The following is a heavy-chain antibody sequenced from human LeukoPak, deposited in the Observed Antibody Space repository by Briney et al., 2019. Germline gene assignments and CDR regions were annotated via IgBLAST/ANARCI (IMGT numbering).Heavy chain of an antibody. J-gene: IGHJ4*02. Sequence: PGGPLRLSCAASGFTFSDYYMSWLRQAPGKGLEGVSYISSSGSNIYYADSVKGRFTISRDNAKNSLYLQMNSLRAEDTAVYYCARDRLGYGGNPPSYWGQGTLVTVSS. CDR1: GFTFSDYY. CDR3: ARDRLGYGGNPPSY. V-gene: IGHV3-11*04. CDR2: ISSSGSNI. D-gene: IGHD4-23*01.